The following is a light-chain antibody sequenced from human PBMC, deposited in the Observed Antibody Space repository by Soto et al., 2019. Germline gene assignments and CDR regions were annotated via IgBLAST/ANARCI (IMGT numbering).Light chain of an antibody. V-gene: IGLV1-40*01. CDR1: SSNIGAGYD. CDR2: GNS. CDR3: QSYDSSLSDV. Sequence: QSVLTQPPSVSGAPGQRVTISCTGSSSNIGAGYDVHWYQQLPGTAPKLLIDGNSNRPSGVPDRFSGSKSGTSASLAITGLQAEDEADYYCQSYDSSLSDVFGTGTKHTVL. J-gene: IGLJ1*01.